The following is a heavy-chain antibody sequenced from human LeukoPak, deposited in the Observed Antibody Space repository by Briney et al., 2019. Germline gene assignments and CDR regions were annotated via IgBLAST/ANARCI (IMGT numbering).Heavy chain of an antibody. V-gene: IGHV3-30-3*01. CDR2: ISYDGSNK. CDR1: GFTFRSYA. CDR3: ARIFYIYYFDY. D-gene: IGHD2/OR15-2a*01. Sequence: PGRSLRLSCAASGFTFRSYAMHWVRQAPGKGLEWVAVISYDGSNKYYADSVKGRFTISRDNSKNTLYLQMNSLRAEDTAVYYCARIFYIYYFDYWGQGTLVTVSS. J-gene: IGHJ4*02.